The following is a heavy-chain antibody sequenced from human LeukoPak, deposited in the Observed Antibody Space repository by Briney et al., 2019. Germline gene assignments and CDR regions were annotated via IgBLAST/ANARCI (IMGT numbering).Heavy chain of an antibody. V-gene: IGHV4-59*08. CDR3: ARGSSLLRSYYYDSSGYLYFDY. CDR2: IYYSGST. J-gene: IGHJ4*02. Sequence: PSETLSLTCTVSGGSISSYYWSWIRQPPGKGLEWIGYIYYSGSTNYNPSLKSRVTISVDTSKNQFSLKLSSVTAADTAVYYCARGSSLLRSYYYDSSGYLYFDYWGQGTLVTVPS. D-gene: IGHD3-22*01. CDR1: GGSISSYY.